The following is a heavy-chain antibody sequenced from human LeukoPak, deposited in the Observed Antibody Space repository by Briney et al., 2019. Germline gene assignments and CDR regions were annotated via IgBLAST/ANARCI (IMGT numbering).Heavy chain of an antibody. CDR1: GGSFSGYY. Sequence: SETLSLTCAVYGGSFSGYYWSWIRQPPGKGLEWIGEINHSGSTNYNPSLKSRVTISVDTSKNQFSLKLSSVTAADTDVYYCARGITIVGAHLGWFDPWGQGTLVAVSS. D-gene: IGHD3-3*01. J-gene: IGHJ5*02. CDR3: ARGITIVGAHLGWFDP. V-gene: IGHV4-34*01. CDR2: INHSGST.